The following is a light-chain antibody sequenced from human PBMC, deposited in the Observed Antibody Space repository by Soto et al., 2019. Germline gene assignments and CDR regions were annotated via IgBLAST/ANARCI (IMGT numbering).Light chain of an antibody. J-gene: IGKJ2*01. CDR1: QSISTY. CDR3: QQSYSIPLT. V-gene: IGKV1-39*01. CDR2: AAS. Sequence: DIQMTQSPSSLSASVGDRVTITCRASQSISTYLNWYQQKPGKAPKFLIYAASNLQSGVPSRFSGSGSGTDFTLTISSLQPEDFATYHCQQSYSIPLTFGHGTKLEIK.